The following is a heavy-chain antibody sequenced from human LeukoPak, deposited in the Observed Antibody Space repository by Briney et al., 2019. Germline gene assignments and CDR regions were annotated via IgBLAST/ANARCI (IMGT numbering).Heavy chain of an antibody. Sequence: ASVKVSCKASGYTFTSYAMHWVRQAPGQRLEWMGWINAGNGNTKYSQKLQGRVTITRDTSASTAYMELSSLRSEDTAVYYCARVIRDSSSYYYGMDVWGQGTTVTVSS. CDR2: INAGNGNT. CDR1: GYTFTSYA. V-gene: IGHV1-3*01. J-gene: IGHJ6*02. D-gene: IGHD6-6*01. CDR3: ARVIRDSSSYYYGMDV.